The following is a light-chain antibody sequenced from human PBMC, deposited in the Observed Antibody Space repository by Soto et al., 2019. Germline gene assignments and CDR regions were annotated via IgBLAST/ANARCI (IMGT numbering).Light chain of an antibody. V-gene: IGLV2-23*02. J-gene: IGLJ2*01. Sequence: QSALTQPASLSGSPGQSITISCTGTSSDVGDYNLVSWYQQHPGKAPKLIIYEVSKRPSGVSNRFSGSKSGNTASLTISGLQAEDEADFYCCSYAGRLTVIFGGGTQLTVL. CDR2: EVS. CDR3: CSYAGRLTVI. CDR1: SSDVGDYNL.